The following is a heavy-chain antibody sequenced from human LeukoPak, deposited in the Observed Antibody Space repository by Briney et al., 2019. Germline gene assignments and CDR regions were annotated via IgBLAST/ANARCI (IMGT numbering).Heavy chain of an antibody. CDR3: ARSRSWFGEFDAFDI. D-gene: IGHD3-10*01. J-gene: IGHJ3*02. CDR2: ISSDESVT. Sequence: PGGSLRLSCAASEFTFSRHWMHWVRQAPGKGLMWVSRISSDESVTRYADFVKGRFTISRDNAENTLYLQMNSLRAEDTALYYCARSRSWFGEFDAFDIWGQGTMVTVSS. CDR1: EFTFSRHW. V-gene: IGHV3-74*01.